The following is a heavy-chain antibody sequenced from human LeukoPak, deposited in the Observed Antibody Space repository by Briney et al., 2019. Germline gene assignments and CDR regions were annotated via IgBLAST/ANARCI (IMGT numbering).Heavy chain of an antibody. Sequence: SETLSLTCTVSGGSISSYYWSWIRQPAGKGLEWIGRIYTSGSTNYNPSLKSRVTMSVDTSKNQFSLKLSSVTAADTAVYYCASSSRDFVAYYYYYMDVWGKGTTVTVSS. D-gene: IGHD3-3*01. V-gene: IGHV4-4*07. J-gene: IGHJ6*03. CDR2: IYTSGST. CDR3: ASSSRDFVAYYYYYMDV. CDR1: GGSISSYY.